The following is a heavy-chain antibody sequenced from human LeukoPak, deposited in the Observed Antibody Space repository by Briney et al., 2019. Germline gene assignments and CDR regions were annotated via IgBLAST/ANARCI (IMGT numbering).Heavy chain of an antibody. D-gene: IGHD7-27*01. CDR3: TTEAWGGFDY. CDR1: GFTFNNAW. V-gene: IGHV3-15*01. Sequence: GGSLRLSCAASGFTFNNAWMSWVRQAPGKGLEWVGRIKRKIDGGTTDYVAPVIGRFSISRDDSKNTLYLQMNSLKTEDTAVYYCTTEAWGGFDYCGQGALVTVSS. J-gene: IGHJ4*02. CDR2: IKRKIDGGTT.